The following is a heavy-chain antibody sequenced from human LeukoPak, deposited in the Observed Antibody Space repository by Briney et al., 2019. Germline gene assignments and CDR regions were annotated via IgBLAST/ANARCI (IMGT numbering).Heavy chain of an antibody. J-gene: IGHJ4*02. CDR2: ISSSSSYI. Sequence: NPGGSLRLSCAASGFTFSSYGMNWVRQAPGKGLEWVSSISSSSSYIYYADSVKGRFTISRDNAKNSLYLQMNSLRAEDTAVYYCARDRGLGYCSSTSCRTIDYWGQGTLVTVSS. V-gene: IGHV3-21*01. D-gene: IGHD2-2*01. CDR1: GFTFSSYG. CDR3: ARDRGLGYCSSTSCRTIDY.